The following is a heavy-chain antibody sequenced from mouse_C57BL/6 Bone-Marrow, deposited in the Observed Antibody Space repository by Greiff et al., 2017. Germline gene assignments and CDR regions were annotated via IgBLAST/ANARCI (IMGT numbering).Heavy chain of an antibody. Sequence: VQLQQSGAELARPGASVKLSCKASGYTFTSYGISWVKQRTGQGLEWIGEIYPRSGNTYYNEKFKGKATLTADKSSSTAYMELRSLTSEDPAVYFCARWNYGSSYENYWGQGTTLTVSS. CDR1: GYTFTSYG. J-gene: IGHJ2*01. CDR2: IYPRSGNT. D-gene: IGHD1-1*01. CDR3: ARWNYGSSYENY. V-gene: IGHV1-81*01.